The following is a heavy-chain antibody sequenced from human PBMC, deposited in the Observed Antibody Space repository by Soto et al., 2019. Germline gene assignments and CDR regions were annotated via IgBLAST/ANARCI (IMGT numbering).Heavy chain of an antibody. D-gene: IGHD2-2*01. V-gene: IGHV4-39*01. Sequence: SETLSLTCTVSGGSISSSSYYWGWIRQPPGKGLEWIGSIYYSGSTYYNPSLKSRVTISVDTSKNQFSLKLSSVTAADTAVYYCARLVVPGATFDYSGQGTLVIVSS. CDR2: IYYSGST. CDR3: ARLVVPGATFDY. CDR1: GGSISSSSYY. J-gene: IGHJ4*02.